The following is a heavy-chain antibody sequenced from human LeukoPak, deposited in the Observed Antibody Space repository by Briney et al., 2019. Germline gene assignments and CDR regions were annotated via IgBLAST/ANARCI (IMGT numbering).Heavy chain of an antibody. CDR2: IKQDGSEK. V-gene: IGHV3-7*01. CDR3: AKEIWPTVTIPGRTYFDY. J-gene: IGHJ4*02. Sequence: GGSLRLSCAASGMPFSSDAMSWVRQAPGKGLEWVANIKQDGSEKYYVDSVKGRFTISRDNAKNSLYLQMNSLRAEDTAVYYCAKEIWPTVTIPGRTYFDYWGQGTLVTVSS. CDR1: GMPFSSDA. D-gene: IGHD4-17*01.